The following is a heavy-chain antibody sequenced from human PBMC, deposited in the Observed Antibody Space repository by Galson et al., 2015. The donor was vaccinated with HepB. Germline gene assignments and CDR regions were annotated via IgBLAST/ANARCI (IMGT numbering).Heavy chain of an antibody. J-gene: IGHJ4*02. CDR1: GFTLSSYS. V-gene: IGHV3-21*01. Sequence: SLRLSCAASGFTLSSYSMNWVRQAPGKGLEGVSSISSSSTYISYADSVKGRFTISRDDAKNSLYLQMNSLRAEDTAVYYCARHPSGCDGGSCYNYWGQGTLVTVSS. D-gene: IGHD2-15*01. CDR2: ISSSSTYI. CDR3: ARHPSGCDGGSCYNY.